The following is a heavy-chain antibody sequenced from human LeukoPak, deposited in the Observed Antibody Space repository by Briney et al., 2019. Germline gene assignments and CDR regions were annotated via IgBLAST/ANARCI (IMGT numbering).Heavy chain of an antibody. D-gene: IGHD3-3*01. CDR2: IRYDGSNK. CDR3: AKDRSIFGVVITLDY. J-gene: IGHJ4*02. Sequence: PGGSLRLSCAASGFTFSSYGMHWVRQAPGKGLEWVAFIRYDGSNKYYADSVKGRFTISRDNSKNTLYLQMNSLRAEDTSVYYCAKDRSIFGVVITLDYWGQGTLVTVSS. CDR1: GFTFSSYG. V-gene: IGHV3-30*02.